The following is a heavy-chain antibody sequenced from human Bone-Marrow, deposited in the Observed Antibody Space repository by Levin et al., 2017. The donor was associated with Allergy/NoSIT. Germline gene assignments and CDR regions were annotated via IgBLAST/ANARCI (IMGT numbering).Heavy chain of an antibody. D-gene: IGHD6-13*01. V-gene: IGHV4-34*01. Sequence: SQTLSLTCAVYGGSFSGYYWSWIRQPPGKGLEWIGEINHSGSTNYNPSLKSRVTISVDTSKNQFSLKLSSVTAADTAVYYCARERDSSSWDGTFDYWGQGTLVTVSS. J-gene: IGHJ4*02. CDR3: ARERDSSSWDGTFDY. CDR1: GGSFSGYY. CDR2: INHSGST.